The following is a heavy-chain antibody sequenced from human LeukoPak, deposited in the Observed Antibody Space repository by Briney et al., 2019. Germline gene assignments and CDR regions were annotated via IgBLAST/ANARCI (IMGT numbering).Heavy chain of an antibody. CDR3: ARDRFTQAYMDV. J-gene: IGHJ6*03. CDR2: ISYDGSNK. V-gene: IGHV3-30-3*01. D-gene: IGHD3-3*01. Sequence: GGSLRLSCAASGFTFSSYAMHWVRQAPGKGLEWVAVISYDGSNKCYADSVKGRFTISRDNSKNTLYLQMNSLRAEDTAVYYCARDRFTQAYMDVWGKGTTVTVSS. CDR1: GFTFSSYA.